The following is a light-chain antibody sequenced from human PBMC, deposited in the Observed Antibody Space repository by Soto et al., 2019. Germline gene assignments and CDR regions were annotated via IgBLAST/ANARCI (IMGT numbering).Light chain of an antibody. Sequence: QSVLTHPASVSVSPGQSITISCTGTISYVGGYDYVSWYQLHPGKAPKLMVFEVSNRPSGVSYRFSGSKSGNTASLTISGLQAEDEADYFCSSYSISTAYLFGTGTKVTVL. CDR1: ISYVGGYDY. J-gene: IGLJ1*01. CDR3: SSYSISTAYL. V-gene: IGLV2-14*01. CDR2: EVS.